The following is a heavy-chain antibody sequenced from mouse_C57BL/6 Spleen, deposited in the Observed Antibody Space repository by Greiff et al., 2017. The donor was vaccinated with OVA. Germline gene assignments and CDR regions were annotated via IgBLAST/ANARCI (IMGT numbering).Heavy chain of an antibody. V-gene: IGHV1-82*01. J-gene: IGHJ4*01. CDR2: IYPGDGDT. D-gene: IGHD1-1*01. Sequence: VKLMESGPELVKPGASVKISCKASGYAFSSSWMNWVKQRPGKGLEWIGRIYPGDGDTNYNGKFKGKATLTADKSSSTAYMQLSSLTSEDSAVYFCARGGAKAMDYWGQGTSVTVSS. CDR1: GYAFSSSW. CDR3: ARGGAKAMDY.